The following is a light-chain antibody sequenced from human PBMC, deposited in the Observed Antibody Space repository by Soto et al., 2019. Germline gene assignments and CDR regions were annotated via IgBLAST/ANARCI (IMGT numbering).Light chain of an antibody. J-gene: IGKJ3*01. CDR3: QQYYSYPRGFT. CDR2: AAS. Sequence: AIRMTQSPSSLSASTGDRVTITCRASQGISSYLAWYQQKPGKAPKLLIYAASTLQSGVPSRFSGSGSGTDFTLTISCLQSEDLATYYCQQYYSYPRGFTFGPGTKGDIK. CDR1: QGISSY. V-gene: IGKV1-8*01.